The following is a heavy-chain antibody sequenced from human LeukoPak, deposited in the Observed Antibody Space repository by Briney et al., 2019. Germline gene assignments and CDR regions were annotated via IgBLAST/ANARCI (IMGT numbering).Heavy chain of an antibody. D-gene: IGHD3-3*01. CDR1: GFTFDDYG. V-gene: IGHV3-20*04. CDR3: ARGIRFLEWLSGFDY. CDR2: INWNGGST. Sequence: GGSLRLSCAASGFTFDDYGMSWVRQVPGKGLEWVSGINWNGGSTGHADSVKGRFTISRDNAKNSLYLQMDSLRVEDTALYYRARGIRFLEWLSGFDYWGQGTLVTVSS. J-gene: IGHJ4*02.